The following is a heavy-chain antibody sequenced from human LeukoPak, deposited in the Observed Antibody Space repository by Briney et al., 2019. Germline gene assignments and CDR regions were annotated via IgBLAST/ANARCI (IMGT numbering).Heavy chain of an antibody. V-gene: IGHV1-69*13. D-gene: IGHD5-24*01. CDR3: ARGGGYNYHFDY. J-gene: IGHJ4*02. Sequence: SVKVSCKASGGTFSSYAISWVRQAPGQGLKWMGGIIPIFGTANSAQKFQGRVTITADESTSTAYMELSSLRSEDTAVYYCARGGGYNYHFDYWGQGTLVTVSS. CDR2: IIPIFGTA. CDR1: GGTFSSYA.